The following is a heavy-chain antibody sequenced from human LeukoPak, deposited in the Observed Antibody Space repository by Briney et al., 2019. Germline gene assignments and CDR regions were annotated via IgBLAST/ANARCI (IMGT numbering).Heavy chain of an antibody. Sequence: GGSLRLSCAASGFTFTSYDMSWVRQAPGKGLECVSAINRGVGSTYYADSVKGRFTISRDNAKNTLYLQMNSLRAEDTAVYYCARGLDYWGQGTLVTVSS. V-gene: IGHV3-23*01. CDR1: GFTFTSYD. CDR2: INRGVGST. CDR3: ARGLDY. J-gene: IGHJ4*02.